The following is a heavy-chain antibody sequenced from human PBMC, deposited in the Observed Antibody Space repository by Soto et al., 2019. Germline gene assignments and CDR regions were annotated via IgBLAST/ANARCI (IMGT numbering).Heavy chain of an antibody. V-gene: IGHV3-11*01. D-gene: IGHD2-2*01. CDR1: GFTFSDYY. CDR2: ISSSGSAK. CDR3: AREIVPAAMSDAFDI. Sequence: GSLRLSCAASGFTFSDYYMSWIRQAPGKGLEWVSYISSSGSAKYYAGSVKGRFTISRDNAKNSLYLQMNSLRAEDTAVYYCAREIVPAAMSDAFDIWGQGTMVTVSS. J-gene: IGHJ3*02.